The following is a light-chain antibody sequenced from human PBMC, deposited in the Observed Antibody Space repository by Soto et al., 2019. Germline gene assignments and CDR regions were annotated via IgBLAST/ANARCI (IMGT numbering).Light chain of an antibody. CDR1: QSVRSN. CDR2: DIS. V-gene: IGKV3D-15*01. CDR3: QQYNNWYT. J-gene: IGKJ2*01. Sequence: ETVMTQSPATLSVSPGARATLSCRASQSVRSNVAWYQQKPGQAPRLLMYDISTRATGIPARFSGSGSETEFTLTISSLQSEDFAVYYCQQYNNWYTFGQGTKLEIK.